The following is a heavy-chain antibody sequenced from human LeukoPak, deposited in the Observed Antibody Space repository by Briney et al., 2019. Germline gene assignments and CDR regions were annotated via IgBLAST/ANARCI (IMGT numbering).Heavy chain of an antibody. CDR2: VFWNGVDK. CDR1: GFIVNDHA. D-gene: IGHD6-19*01. Sequence: PGRSLRLSCVASGFIVNDHAMHWVRQTPGKGLEWVAGVFWNGVDKGYADSVKGRFTISRDNAKNSLYLQMNSLRAEDTALYYCAKGVTVAGGNFDYWGQGTLVTVSS. V-gene: IGHV3-9*01. CDR3: AKGVTVAGGNFDY. J-gene: IGHJ4*02.